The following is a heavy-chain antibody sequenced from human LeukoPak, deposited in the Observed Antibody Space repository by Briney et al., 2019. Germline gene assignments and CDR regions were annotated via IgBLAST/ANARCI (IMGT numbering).Heavy chain of an antibody. D-gene: IGHD3-22*01. CDR3: ARDGSGYNYYYMDV. CDR2: IYTSGST. J-gene: IGHJ6*03. Sequence: SETLSLTCTVSGGSISSYYWSWIRQPAGKGLEWIGRIYTSGSTNYNPSLKSRVTMSVDTSKNQFSLKLSSVTAADTAVYYCARDGSGYNYYYMDVWGKGTTVTVSS. CDR1: GGSISSYY. V-gene: IGHV4-4*07.